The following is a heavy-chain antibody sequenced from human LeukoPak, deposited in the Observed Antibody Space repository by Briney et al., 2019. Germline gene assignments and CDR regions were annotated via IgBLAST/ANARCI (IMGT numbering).Heavy chain of an antibody. CDR2: IYYSGST. Sequence: SETLSLTCTVSGGSISSYYWSWIRQPPGKGLEWIGYIYYSGSTNYNPSLKSRVTISVDTSKNQFSLKLGSVTAADTAVYYCARGWFGELKGVLFDYWGQGTLVTVSS. CDR1: GGSISSYY. CDR3: ARGWFGELKGVLFDY. J-gene: IGHJ4*02. V-gene: IGHV4-59*01. D-gene: IGHD3-10*01.